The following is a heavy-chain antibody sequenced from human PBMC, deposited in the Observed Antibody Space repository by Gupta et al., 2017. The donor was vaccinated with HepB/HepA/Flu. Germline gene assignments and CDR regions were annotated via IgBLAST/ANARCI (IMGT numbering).Heavy chain of an antibody. CDR2: IYYSGST. Sequence: QLQLQQSGPGLVKPSETLSLTVTVSGGAIGCSTFYWGCIRHPPGNGLEVSGCIYYSGSTYYNPSLKSRVTISVDTSKNQFSLKLSSVTAADTAVYYCARPRLPPSYYYGSGSYYETGYYVDYWGQGTLVTVSS. CDR3: ARPRLPPSYYYGSGSYYETGYYVDY. V-gene: IGHV4-39*01. CDR1: GGAIGCSTFY. J-gene: IGHJ4*02. D-gene: IGHD3-10*01.